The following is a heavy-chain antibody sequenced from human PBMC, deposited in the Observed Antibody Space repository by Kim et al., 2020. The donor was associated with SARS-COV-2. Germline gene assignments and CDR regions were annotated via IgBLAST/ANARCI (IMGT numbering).Heavy chain of an antibody. CDR3: ARDITGYSSGWSDY. CDR2: IYYSGST. Sequence: SETLSLTCTVSGGSISSSSYYWGWIRQPPGKGLEWIGSIYYSGSTYYNPSLKSRVTISVDTSKNQFSLKLSSVTAADTAVYYCARDITGYSSGWSDYWGQGTLVTVSS. V-gene: IGHV4-39*02. J-gene: IGHJ4*02. D-gene: IGHD6-19*01. CDR1: GGSISSSSYY.